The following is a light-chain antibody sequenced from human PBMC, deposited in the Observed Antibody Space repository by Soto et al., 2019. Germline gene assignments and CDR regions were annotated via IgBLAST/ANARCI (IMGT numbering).Light chain of an antibody. J-gene: IGKJ3*01. CDR2: GAS. CDR1: QSVSSSY. Sequence: EIVFTQSPGTLSLSPGEGATLSCRASQSVSSSYIAWYQQRPGQTPSLLIYGASTRATGIPDRFSASGSGTEFTLTTTRLEPEDFAVYYCHYHDSSPEFAFGPGTKVDIK. V-gene: IGKV3-20*01. CDR3: HYHDSSPEFA.